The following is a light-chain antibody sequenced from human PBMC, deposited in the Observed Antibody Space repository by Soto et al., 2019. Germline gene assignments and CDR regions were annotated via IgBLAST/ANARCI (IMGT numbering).Light chain of an antibody. CDR1: QSVSTY. J-gene: IGKJ1*01. CDR2: DAS. Sequence: EIVLTKSPATLSLSPGERATLSCRASQSVSTYLAWYQQKPCQAPRLLIYDASKRATGIPVRFSGSGSGTDFTLTITSLEPEDFGVYYCQQRSNWPPTWTFGQGTKVDIK. CDR3: QQRSNWPPTWT. V-gene: IGKV3-11*01.